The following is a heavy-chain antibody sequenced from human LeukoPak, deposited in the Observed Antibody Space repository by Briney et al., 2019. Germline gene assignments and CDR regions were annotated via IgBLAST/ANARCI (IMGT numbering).Heavy chain of an antibody. CDR1: GGSISSYY. Sequence: SETLSLTCTVSGGSISSYYWSWIRQPPGKGLEWIGYIYYSGSTNYNPSLKSRVTISVDTSKNQFSLKLSSVTAADTAVYYCARGRIELIAAAGWYFDLWGRGTLVTVSS. CDR3: ARGRIELIAAAGWYFDL. J-gene: IGHJ2*01. D-gene: IGHD6-13*01. CDR2: IYYSGST. V-gene: IGHV4-59*01.